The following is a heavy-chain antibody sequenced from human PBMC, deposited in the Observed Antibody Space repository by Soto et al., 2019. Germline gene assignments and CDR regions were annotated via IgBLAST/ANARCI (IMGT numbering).Heavy chain of an antibody. CDR1: GFTFSSYW. D-gene: IGHD6-19*01. CDR2: IKQDGSEK. CDR3: AREPVYSSGQAYAETDAFDI. Sequence: EVQLVESGGGLVQPGGSLRLSCAASGFTFSSYWMSWVRQAPGKGLEWVANIKQDGSEKYYVDSVKGRFTISRDNAKNSLYLEMHSLRAGDTAVYYCAREPVYSSGQAYAETDAFDIWGQGTMVTVSS. V-gene: IGHV3-7*01. J-gene: IGHJ3*02.